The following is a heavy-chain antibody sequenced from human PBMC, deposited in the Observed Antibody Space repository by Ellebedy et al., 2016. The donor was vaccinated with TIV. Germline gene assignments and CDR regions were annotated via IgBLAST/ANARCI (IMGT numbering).Heavy chain of an antibody. CDR3: ARGRRYYESSGYYLDY. J-gene: IGHJ4*02. D-gene: IGHD3-22*01. Sequence: SETLSLTXAVYGGSFSGYYWTWIRQPPGKGLEWIGEINHSGSTNYNPSLKSRFTISVDTSKNQFSLKLSSMTAADTAVYYCARGRRYYESSGYYLDYWGQGTLVTVSS. V-gene: IGHV4-34*01. CDR1: GGSFSGYY. CDR2: INHSGST.